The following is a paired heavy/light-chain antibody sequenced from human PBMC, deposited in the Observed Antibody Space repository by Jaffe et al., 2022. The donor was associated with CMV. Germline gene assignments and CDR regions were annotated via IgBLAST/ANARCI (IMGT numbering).Heavy chain of an antibody. Sequence: EVQLEQSGAEVKKPGESFEISCKASGYTFTNKWIGWVRQMPGKGLEWMGIIYPGDSDTRYSPSFQGQVTISVDKSISAAYLRWTSLKASDTAMYYCALYGSGSNTPFDYWGQGTLLTVSS. J-gene: IGHJ4*02. D-gene: IGHD3-10*01. V-gene: IGHV5-51*01. CDR1: GYTFTNKW. CDR2: IYPGDSDT. CDR3: ALYGSGSNTPFDY.
Light chain of an antibody. CDR1: TGAVTSGYY. J-gene: IGLJ3*02. V-gene: IGLV7-43*01. CDR2: STI. CDR3: LLSYGVSQPWV. Sequence: QTVVTQEPSLTVSPGGTVTLTCASSTGAVTSGYYPSWFQQKPGQAPRALIYSTIAKHPWTPARFSGSLLGGKAALTLSGVLPEDEADYYCLLSYGVSQPWVFGGGTKLTVL.